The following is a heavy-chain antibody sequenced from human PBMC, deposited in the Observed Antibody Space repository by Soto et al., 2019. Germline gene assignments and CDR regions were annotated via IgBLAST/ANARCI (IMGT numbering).Heavy chain of an antibody. J-gene: IGHJ4*02. CDR2: ISGSGSIT. V-gene: IGHV3-23*01. CDR1: GFAFRTYA. CDR3: ANRGGDYSYGYLGFEY. D-gene: IGHD5-18*01. Sequence: PGGSLRLSCAASGFAFRTYAMGWVRQAPGKGLEWVSLISGSGSITYYADSVKGRFTISRDNSKNTVFLQMNSLRAEDTAVFYCANRGGDYSYGYLGFEYWGQGTPVTVSS.